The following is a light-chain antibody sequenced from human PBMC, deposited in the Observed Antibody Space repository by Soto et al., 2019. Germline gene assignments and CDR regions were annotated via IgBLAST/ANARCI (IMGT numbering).Light chain of an antibody. Sequence: QSARTQPPSASGSPGQSVTISCTGTSSDVGGYNYVSWYQQYPGRAPKLMIYEVTKRPSGVPDRFSGSKSGNTASLTVSGLHAEDEADYYCSSYAASNNFYFVFGGGTKVTVL. CDR2: EVT. J-gene: IGLJ3*02. V-gene: IGLV2-8*01. CDR1: SSDVGGYNY. CDR3: SSYAASNNFYFV.